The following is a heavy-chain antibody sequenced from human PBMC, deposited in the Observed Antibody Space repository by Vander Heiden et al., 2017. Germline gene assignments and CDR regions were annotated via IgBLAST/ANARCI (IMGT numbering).Heavy chain of an antibody. CDR3: ASRYCSGGSCYRLDAFDI. D-gene: IGHD2-15*01. V-gene: IGHV3-48*02. J-gene: IGHJ3*02. CDR1: GSRFSGSR. Sequence: EVQLVESGGGLVQPGGSLRLSCEGSGSRFSGSRMNWVRQAPGKGLEWISYISSSGSRVNYADSVKGRFTISRDNAKNSLYLQMNSLRDDDTAVYYCASRYCSGGSCYRLDAFDIWGQGTMVTVSP. CDR2: ISSSGSRV.